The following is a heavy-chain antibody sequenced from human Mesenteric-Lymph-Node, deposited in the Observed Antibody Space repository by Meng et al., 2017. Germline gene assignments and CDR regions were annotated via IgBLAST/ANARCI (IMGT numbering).Heavy chain of an antibody. V-gene: IGHV4-59*01. CDR1: GGSISSYY. CDR3: ARDVPYYYGSGSYFDY. Sequence: GSLRLSCTVSGGSISSYYWSWIRQPPGKGLEWIGYIYYSGSTNYNPSLKSRVTISVDTSKNQFSLKLSSVTAADTAVYYCARDVPYYYGSGSYFDYWGQGTLVTVSS. CDR2: IYYSGST. J-gene: IGHJ4*02. D-gene: IGHD3-10*01.